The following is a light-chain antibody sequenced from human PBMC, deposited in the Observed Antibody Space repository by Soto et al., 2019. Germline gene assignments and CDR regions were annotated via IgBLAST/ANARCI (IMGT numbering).Light chain of an antibody. CDR2: GAS. J-gene: IGKJ1*01. V-gene: IGKV3-15*01. CDR3: QQYNNWPRT. Sequence: EIVMTQSPATLSVSPGERATLSCRASQSVSSNLAWYQQKPGQAPRLLIYGASTRATGIPVRFSGSGSGTEFTLTISSLQSEDFAVYYCQQYNNWPRTFGQGIKVDIK. CDR1: QSVSSN.